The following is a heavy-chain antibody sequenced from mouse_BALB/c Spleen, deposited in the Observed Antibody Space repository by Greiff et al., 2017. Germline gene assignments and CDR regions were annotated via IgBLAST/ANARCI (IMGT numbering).Heavy chain of an antibody. Sequence: VKLVESGPGLVAPSQSLSITCTVSGFSLTSYGVHWVRQSPGKGLEWLGVIWRGGSTDYNAAFMSRLSITKDNSKSQVFFKMNSLQADDTAIYYCAKTDYRYAPFAYWGQGTLVTVSA. V-gene: IGHV2-5*01. D-gene: IGHD2-14*01. CDR1: GFSLTSYG. J-gene: IGHJ3*01. CDR3: AKTDYRYAPFAY. CDR2: IWRGGST.